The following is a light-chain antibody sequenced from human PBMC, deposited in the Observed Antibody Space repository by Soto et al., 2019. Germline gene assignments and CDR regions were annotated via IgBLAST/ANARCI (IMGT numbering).Light chain of an antibody. Sequence: EIVLTQSPGTLSLSPGERATLSCRAAQDVTTNFAWYQLRRGQPPRLLIYDISTRATGVPARFSGSGSGTEFTLTISGLQSEDFAVYYCLQYNNWPPITFGQGTRLEI. CDR1: QDVTTN. CDR2: DIS. V-gene: IGKV3-15*01. CDR3: LQYNNWPPIT. J-gene: IGKJ5*01.